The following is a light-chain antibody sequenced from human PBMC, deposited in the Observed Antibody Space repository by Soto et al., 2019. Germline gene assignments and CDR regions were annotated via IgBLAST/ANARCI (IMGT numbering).Light chain of an antibody. CDR3: SSYTSSSTSSYV. V-gene: IGLV2-14*01. Sequence: QSALTQPASVSGSPGQSITISCTGTSSDVGGYNYVSWYQQHPGKAPKLMIYDVSNRPSGVSNRFSGSKSGNTASLTISGLQAEDEVDYYCSSYTSSSTSSYVFGSGTKVTVL. J-gene: IGLJ1*01. CDR1: SSDVGGYNY. CDR2: DVS.